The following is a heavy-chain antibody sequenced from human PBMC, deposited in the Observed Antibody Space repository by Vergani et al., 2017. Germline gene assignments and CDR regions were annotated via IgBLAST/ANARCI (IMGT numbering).Heavy chain of an antibody. CDR1: GFIFSDHY. Sequence: EVQLVESGGGLVQPGGSLRLSCAASGFIFSDHYMDWVRQAPGKGLEWVANIKQDGSEKYYVDSVKGRFTISRDNAKNSLYLQMNSLRAEDTAVYYCARDQWELLEGWYFDYWGQGTLVTVSS. J-gene: IGHJ4*02. V-gene: IGHV3-7*01. CDR3: ARDQWELLEGWYFDY. CDR2: IKQDGSEK. D-gene: IGHD1-26*01.